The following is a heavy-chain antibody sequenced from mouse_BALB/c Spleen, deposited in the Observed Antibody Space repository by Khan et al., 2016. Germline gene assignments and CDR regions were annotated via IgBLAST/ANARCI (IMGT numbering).Heavy chain of an antibody. CDR2: ISSGGGST. Sequence: EVELVESGGGLVKPGGSLKLSCAASGFAFSSYDMSWVRQTPEKRLEWVAYISSGGGSTYYPDTVKGRFTISRDNAKNTLDLQMSSLKLEETAMYYCARRTLEGYYWYFDVWGAGTTVTVSS. CDR3: ARRTLEGYYWYFDV. J-gene: IGHJ1*01. V-gene: IGHV5-12-1*01. CDR1: GFAFSSYD.